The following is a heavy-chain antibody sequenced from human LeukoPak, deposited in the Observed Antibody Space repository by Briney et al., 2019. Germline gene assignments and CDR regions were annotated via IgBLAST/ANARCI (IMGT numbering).Heavy chain of an antibody. J-gene: IGHJ2*01. CDR1: GASVSSEIYD. D-gene: IGHD6-13*01. Sequence: SETLSLTCTVSGASVSSEIYDWRWIRQPPGKGLEWIGYIYYSGGTNYNPSLKSRVTILVDESKNQFSLKVTSVTAADSAVYYCARIAAAGTSWYFDLWGRGTLVTVSS. CDR3: ARIAAAGTSWYFDL. V-gene: IGHV4-61*01. CDR2: IYYSGGT.